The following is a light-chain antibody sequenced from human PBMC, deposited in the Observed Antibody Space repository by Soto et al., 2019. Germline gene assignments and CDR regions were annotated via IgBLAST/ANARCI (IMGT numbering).Light chain of an antibody. V-gene: IGLV2-14*01. Sequence: QSVLTQPASVSGSPGQSITISCTGTSSDVGLYNYVSWYQHRPGKAPKLLIYEVSYRPSGVSNRFSASKSGDTASLTISGLQAEDEADYYCSSYATSSTLVFGGGTQLTVL. J-gene: IGLJ2*01. CDR3: SSYATSSTLV. CDR2: EVS. CDR1: SSDVGLYNY.